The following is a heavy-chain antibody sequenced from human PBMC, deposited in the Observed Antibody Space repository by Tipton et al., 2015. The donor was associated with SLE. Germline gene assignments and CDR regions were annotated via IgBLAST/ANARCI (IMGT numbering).Heavy chain of an antibody. CDR2: INHGGST. J-gene: IGHJ4*02. Sequence: TLSLTCAVYGGSFSGYYWTWIRQPPGKGLEWIGEINHGGSTYYNPSLKSRVTISADTSKNHLSLKLTSVTAADTAVYFCARSSSVRTLLWPTFAYWGQGTLVTVSS. CDR1: GGSFSGYY. D-gene: IGHD3-10*01. CDR3: ARSSSVRTLLWPTFAY. V-gene: IGHV4-34*01.